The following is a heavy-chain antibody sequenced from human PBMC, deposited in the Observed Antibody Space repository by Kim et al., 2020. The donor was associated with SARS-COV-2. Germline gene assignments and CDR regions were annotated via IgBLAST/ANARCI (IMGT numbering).Heavy chain of an antibody. CDR1: GSTFGDYG. D-gene: IGHD5-12*01. V-gene: IGHV3-20*04. CDR2: INWNGGST. J-gene: IGHJ6*02. CDR3: ARVYSGYGHYYYYGMDV. Sequence: GGSLRLSCAASGSTFGDYGMSWVRQAPGKGLEWVSGINWNGGSTGYADSVKGRFTISRDNAKNSLYLQMNSLRAEDTALYYCARVYSGYGHYYYYGMDVWGQGTTVTVSS.